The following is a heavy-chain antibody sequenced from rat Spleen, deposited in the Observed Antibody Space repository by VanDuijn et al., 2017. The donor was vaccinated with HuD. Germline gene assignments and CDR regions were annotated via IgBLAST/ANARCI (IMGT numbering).Heavy chain of an antibody. V-gene: IGHV5-29*01. CDR3: TRENWVLDY. CDR1: GFTFSNYG. D-gene: IGHD5-1*01. J-gene: IGHJ2*01. CDR2: ISTSVAGT. Sequence: EVQLEESGGGLVQPGRSLKLSCAASGFTFSNYGMAWVRQAPTKGLEWVASISTSVAGTFYRDSVKGRFTVSRDNAESTLYLQMNSLRSEDTAIYYCTRENWVLDYWGQGVMVTVSS.